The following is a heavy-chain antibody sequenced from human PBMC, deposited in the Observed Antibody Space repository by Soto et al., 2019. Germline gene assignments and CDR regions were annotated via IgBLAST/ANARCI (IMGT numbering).Heavy chain of an antibody. CDR1: GFTFDTYW. CDR3: ARLSGDHVAFFSYGMDA. Sequence: PGGSLRLSCAASGFTFDTYWMNWVRQAPGEGLVWLSGIKSDGTIRSYADSVKGRFTISREKARKTLSLQMNGLRAEDTAVYYFARLSGDHVAFFSYGMDAWGQGTTVNVSS. D-gene: IGHD2-21*01. CDR2: IKSDGTIR. J-gene: IGHJ6*02. V-gene: IGHV3-74*01.